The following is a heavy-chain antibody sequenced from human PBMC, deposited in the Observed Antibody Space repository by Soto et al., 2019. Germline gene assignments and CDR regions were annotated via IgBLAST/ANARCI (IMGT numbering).Heavy chain of an antibody. J-gene: IGHJ4*02. V-gene: IGHV3-33*01. Sequence: GESLKISCAASGFTFSSYGMHWVRQAPGKGLEWVAVIWYDGSNKYYADSVKGRFTISRDNSKNTLYLQMNSLRAEDTAVYYCARDRNPVGGGGYDDYWGQGTLVTVSS. D-gene: IGHD5-12*01. CDR2: IWYDGSNK. CDR3: ARDRNPVGGGGYDDY. CDR1: GFTFSSYG.